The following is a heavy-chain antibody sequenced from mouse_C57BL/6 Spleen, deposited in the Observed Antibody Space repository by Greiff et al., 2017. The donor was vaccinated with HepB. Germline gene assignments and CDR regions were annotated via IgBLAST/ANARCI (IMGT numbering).Heavy chain of an antibody. CDR1: GFTFSSYA. J-gene: IGHJ4*01. Sequence: DVMLVESGEGLVKPGGSLKLSCAASGFTFSSYAMSWVRQTPEKRLEWVAYISSGGDYIYYADTVKGRFTISRDNARNTLYLQMSSLKSEDTAMYYCTREGKNPYYAMDYWGQGTSVTVSS. CDR2: ISSGGDYI. V-gene: IGHV5-9-1*02. CDR3: TREGKNPYYAMDY.